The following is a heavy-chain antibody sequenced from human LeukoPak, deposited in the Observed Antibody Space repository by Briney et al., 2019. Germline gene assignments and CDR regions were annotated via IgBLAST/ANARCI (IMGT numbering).Heavy chain of an antibody. Sequence: GGSLRLSCAASGFAFTNYWMSWVRQAPGKGLEWVANIRKDGSEKYYVDSVKGRFTISRDNAKTSLYLQMNSLRAEDTAVYYCARDLSGVTGYTYGRGIDYWGQGTLVTVSS. CDR1: GFAFTNYW. V-gene: IGHV3-7*01. CDR3: ARDLSGVTGYTYGRGIDY. J-gene: IGHJ4*02. D-gene: IGHD5-18*01. CDR2: IRKDGSEK.